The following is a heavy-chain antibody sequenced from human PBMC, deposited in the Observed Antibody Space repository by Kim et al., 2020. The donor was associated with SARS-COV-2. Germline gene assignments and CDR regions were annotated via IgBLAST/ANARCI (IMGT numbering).Heavy chain of an antibody. D-gene: IGHD6-13*01. CDR2: ISGSGGST. CDR1: GFTFSSYA. J-gene: IGHJ6*02. CDR3: ATVGSSWYHGYYYGMDV. Sequence: GGSLRLSCAASGFTFSSYAMSWVRQAPGKGLEWVSAISGSGGSTYYADSVKGRFTISRDNSKNTLYLQMNSIRAEDTAVYYCATVGSSWYHGYYYGMDVWGQGTTVTVSS. V-gene: IGHV3-23*01.